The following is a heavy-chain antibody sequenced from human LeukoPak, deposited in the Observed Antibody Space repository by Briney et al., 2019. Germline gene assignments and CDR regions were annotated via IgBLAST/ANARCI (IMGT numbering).Heavy chain of an antibody. V-gene: IGHV3-23*01. CDR3: AKAQGTGCSSTSCYIRGYFDY. CDR1: GFTFSSYV. CDR2: ISGSGGST. D-gene: IGHD2-2*02. Sequence: PGGSLRLSCAASGFTFSSYVMSWVRQAPGKGLEWVSAISGSGGSTYYADSVKGRFTISRDNSKNTLYLQMNSLRAEDTAVYYCAKAQGTGCSSTSCYIRGYFDYWGQGTLVTVSS. J-gene: IGHJ4*02.